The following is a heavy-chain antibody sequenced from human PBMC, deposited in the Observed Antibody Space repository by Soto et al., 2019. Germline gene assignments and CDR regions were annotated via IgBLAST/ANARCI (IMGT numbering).Heavy chain of an antibody. CDR1: GDSISSGGYY. J-gene: IGHJ4*02. CDR3: ARGPSGYCRGRCYPDY. Sequence: QVQLQESGPGLVKPSQTLSLTCTVSGDSISSGGYYWNWIRQRPGKGLEWIGYIYYSGTTYYNPSLKSRVTMSVDTSKSQFSLKLSSVTAADTAVYYCARGPSGYCRGRCYPDYWGPGTLVTVSS. CDR2: IYYSGTT. D-gene: IGHD2-15*01. V-gene: IGHV4-31*03.